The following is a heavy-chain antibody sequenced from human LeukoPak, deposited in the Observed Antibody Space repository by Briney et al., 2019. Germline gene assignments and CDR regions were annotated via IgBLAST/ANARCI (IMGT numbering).Heavy chain of an antibody. CDR2: GSGCST. CDR3: ANVGGDSSGYFAFDI. V-gene: IGHV3-23*01. J-gene: IGHJ3*02. Sequence: GSGCSTYYAASVKGRFTISRDNSNNTLYLQMNSLRAEDTAVYYCANVGGDSSGYFAFDIWLQGTMVXVSS. D-gene: IGHD3-22*01.